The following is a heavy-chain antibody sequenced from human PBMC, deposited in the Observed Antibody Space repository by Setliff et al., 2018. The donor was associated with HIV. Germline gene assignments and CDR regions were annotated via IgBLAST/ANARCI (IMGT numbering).Heavy chain of an antibody. CDR3: ARGPGELGAFDI. J-gene: IGHJ3*02. V-gene: IGHV4-61*02. Sequence: SETLSLTCTVSGVSISSGSYYWSWIRQPAGKGLEWIGRIYTSGSTNYNPSLKSRVTISVDTSKNQFSLKLSSVTAADTAVYYCARGPGELGAFDIWGQGTMVTVSS. CDR2: IYTSGST. D-gene: IGHD1-26*01. CDR1: GVSISSGSYY.